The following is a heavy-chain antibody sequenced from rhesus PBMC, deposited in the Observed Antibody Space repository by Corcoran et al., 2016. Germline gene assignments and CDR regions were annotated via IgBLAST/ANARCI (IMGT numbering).Heavy chain of an antibody. CDR3: ARTGDYYDSGYRFDY. Sequence: QLQLQESGPGLVKPSEPLSLTCAVSGGSISGYYWSWIRQPPGKGLEWIGNIDGNIAGTNYNPSLKSRVTISKDTSKNQFSLKLSSVTAADTAVYYCARTGDYYDSGYRFDYWGQGVLVTVSS. CDR1: GGSISGYY. V-gene: IGHV4-81*01. J-gene: IGHJ4*01. D-gene: IGHD3-28*01. CDR2: IDGNIAGT.